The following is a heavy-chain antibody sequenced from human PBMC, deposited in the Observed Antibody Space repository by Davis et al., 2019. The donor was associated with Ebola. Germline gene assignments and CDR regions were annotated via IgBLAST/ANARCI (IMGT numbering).Heavy chain of an antibody. CDR3: ARGGEYYGSGRLDY. D-gene: IGHD3-10*01. J-gene: IGHJ4*02. CDR2: IYYSGST. CDR1: GGSISSYY. Sequence: SETLSLTCTVSGGSISSYYWSWIRQPPGKGLEWIGYIYYSGSTNYNPSLKSRVTISVDTSKNQFSLKLSFVTAADTAVYYCARGGEYYGSGRLDYWGQGTLVTVSS. V-gene: IGHV4-59*01.